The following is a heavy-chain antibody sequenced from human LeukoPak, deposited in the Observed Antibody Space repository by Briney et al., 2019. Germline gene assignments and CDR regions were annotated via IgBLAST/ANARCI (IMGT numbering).Heavy chain of an antibody. CDR1: GYTLTELS. J-gene: IGHJ5*02. D-gene: IGHD3-22*01. CDR2: FDPEDGET. V-gene: IGHV1-24*01. Sequence: GASVKVFCKVSGYTLTELSMHWVRQAPGKGLEWMGGFDPEDGETIYAQKFQGRVTMTEDTSTDTAYMELSSLRSEDTAVYYCATGKPAMIVSASLDPWGQGTLVTVSS. CDR3: ATGKPAMIVSASLDP.